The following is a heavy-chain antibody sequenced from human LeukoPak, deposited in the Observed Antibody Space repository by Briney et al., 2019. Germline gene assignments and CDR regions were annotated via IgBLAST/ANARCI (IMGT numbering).Heavy chain of an antibody. CDR2: INPNSGGT. D-gene: IGHD2/OR15-2a*01. J-gene: IGHJ4*02. Sequence: GASVKVPCKASGYTFTGYYMHWVRQAPGQGLEWMGWINPNSGGTNYAQKFQGRVTMTRDTSISTAYMELSRLRSDDTAVYYCARDSRTRPDPLDYWGQGTLVTVSS. V-gene: IGHV1-2*02. CDR3: ARDSRTRPDPLDY. CDR1: GYTFTGYY.